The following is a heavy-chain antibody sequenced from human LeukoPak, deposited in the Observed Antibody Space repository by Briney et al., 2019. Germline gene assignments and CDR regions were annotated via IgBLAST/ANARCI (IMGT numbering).Heavy chain of an antibody. V-gene: IGHV1-24*01. CDR1: GYTLTEFS. D-gene: IGHD1-26*01. CDR2: SDPEDGET. Sequence: GASVKVSCKVYGYTLTEFSMHWVRQARGKGLEWMGGSDPEDGETFYTQKLQGRVTMTEDTSTHTAYMEVSGLKSEDTAVYYCAINSGSYLGYWGQGTLVTVSS. CDR3: AINSGSYLGY. J-gene: IGHJ4*02.